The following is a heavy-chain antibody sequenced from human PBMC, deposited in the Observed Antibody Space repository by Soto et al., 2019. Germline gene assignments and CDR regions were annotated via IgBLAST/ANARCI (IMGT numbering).Heavy chain of an antibody. CDR3: ASMRTYVHWYFDY. Sequence: SETLSLTCTVSCGSISRHYWSWIRQSPVKGMEWIGNIDYSGSTNYNPSLKSRVTISVDTPKKQFSLKLRSVTGADTAVYYCASMRTYVHWYFDYWGQGTLVTVSS. V-gene: IGHV4-59*11. J-gene: IGHJ4*02. CDR2: IDYSGST. CDR1: CGSISRHY. D-gene: IGHD3-10*02.